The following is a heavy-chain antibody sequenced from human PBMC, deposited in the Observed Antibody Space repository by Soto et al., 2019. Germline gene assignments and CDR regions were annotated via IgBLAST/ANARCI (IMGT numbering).Heavy chain of an antibody. CDR2: IYYSGST. J-gene: IGHJ5*02. CDR3: ARVISGYDYSDWFDP. CDR1: GGSISSYY. V-gene: IGHV4-59*01. Sequence: QVQLQESGPGLVKPSETLSLTCTVSGGSISSYYWSWIRQPPGKGLEWIGYIYYSGSTNYNPSLKSRVTISVDTSKNQFSLKLSSVTAADTAVYYCARVISGYDYSDWFDPWGQGTLVTVSS. D-gene: IGHD5-12*01.